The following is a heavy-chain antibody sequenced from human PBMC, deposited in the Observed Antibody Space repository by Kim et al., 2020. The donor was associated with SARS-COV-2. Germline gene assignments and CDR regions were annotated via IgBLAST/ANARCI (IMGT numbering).Heavy chain of an antibody. Sequence: ASVKVSCKASGYTFISYAMHWVRQAPGQRLEWMGWINAGNGYTNYSEKFQGRVTITRDTSASTAYMDLSSLRSEDTAVYYCARDYYDSGSGWFDPWGQGTLVTVSS. J-gene: IGHJ5*02. V-gene: IGHV1-3*01. CDR1: GYTFISYA. CDR2: INAGNGYT. CDR3: ARDYYDSGSGWFDP. D-gene: IGHD3-10*01.